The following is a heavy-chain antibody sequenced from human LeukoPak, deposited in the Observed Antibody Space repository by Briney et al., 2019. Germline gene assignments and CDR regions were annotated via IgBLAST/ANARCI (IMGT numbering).Heavy chain of an antibody. CDR1: GFTFSNYW. CDR3: ARSEDIVATIDDY. J-gene: IGHJ4*02. D-gene: IGHD5-12*01. CDR2: IKQDGSEK. V-gene: IGHV3-7*03. Sequence: GGSLRLSCAASGFTFSNYWMSWVRQAPGKGLEWVANIKQDGSEKYYVDSVKGRFTISRDNAKNSLYLQMNSLRADDTAVYYCARSEDIVATIDDYWGQGTLVTVSS.